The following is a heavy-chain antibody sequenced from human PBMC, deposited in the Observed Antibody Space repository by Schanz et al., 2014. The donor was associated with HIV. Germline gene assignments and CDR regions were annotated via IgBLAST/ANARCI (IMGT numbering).Heavy chain of an antibody. CDR2: ISYDGRNK. J-gene: IGHJ6*02. CDR1: GFSFDTFG. Sequence: QVQLVESGGGVVQPGRSLRLSCAGSGFSFDTFGIHWVRQAPGKGLEWLAVISYDGRNKKFANSVKGRFTISRDNSKNTVDLQLKSLRVEDTAVYYCAKDRNWYDSKYRGKGNYYYFYGMDFWGQGTTVTVSS. V-gene: IGHV3-30*18. D-gene: IGHD3-22*01. CDR3: AKDRNWYDSKYRGKGNYYYFYGMDF.